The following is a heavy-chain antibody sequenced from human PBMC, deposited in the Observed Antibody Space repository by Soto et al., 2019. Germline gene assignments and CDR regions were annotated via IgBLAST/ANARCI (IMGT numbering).Heavy chain of an antibody. D-gene: IGHD6-19*01. CDR1: GYPFTGYA. J-gene: IGHJ4*02. CDR3: ATAVAVAADFDY. Sequence: ASVKVSCKASGYPFTGYAMHWVRQAPGQRLEWMGWINAGNGNTKYSQKFQGRVTITRDTSASTAYMELSSLRSEDTAVYYCATAVAVAADFDYWGQGTLVTVAS. V-gene: IGHV1-3*01. CDR2: INAGNGNT.